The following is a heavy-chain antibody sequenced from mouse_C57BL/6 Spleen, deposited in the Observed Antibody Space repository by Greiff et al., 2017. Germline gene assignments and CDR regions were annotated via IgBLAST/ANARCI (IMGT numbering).Heavy chain of an antibody. Sequence: VQLQQSGPELVKPGASVKISCKASGYSFTDYNLNWVKQSNGKSLEWIGVINPNYGTTSYNQKFKGKATLTVDQSSSTAYMQLNSLTSEDSAVYYCAREMTTVPRRYFDVWGTGTTVTVSS. CDR2: INPNYGTT. J-gene: IGHJ1*03. V-gene: IGHV1-39*01. CDR1: GYSFTDYN. CDR3: AREMTTVPRRYFDV. D-gene: IGHD1-1*01.